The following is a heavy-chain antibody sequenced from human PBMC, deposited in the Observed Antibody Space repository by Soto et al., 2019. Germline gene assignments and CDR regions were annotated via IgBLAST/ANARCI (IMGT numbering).Heavy chain of an antibody. V-gene: IGHV2-5*02. CDR1: GFSLSTTGEG. CDR2: IYWDDSA. J-gene: IGHJ5*02. D-gene: IGHD6-19*01. CDR3: VPRTVSDGAWCEP. Sequence: SGPTLVNPTQTLTLTCTFSGFSLSTTGEGVGWFRQPPGKALEWLALIYWDDSARYSPSLKSRLTITKGTSENQVVLTLTNTDPVDTATYFCVPRTVSDGAWCEPWGQGTLVTVSS.